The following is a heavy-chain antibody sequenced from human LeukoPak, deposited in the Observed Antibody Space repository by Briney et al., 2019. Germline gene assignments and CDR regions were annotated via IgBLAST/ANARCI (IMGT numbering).Heavy chain of an antibody. CDR3: ARDRGLDGGNSDY. J-gene: IGHJ4*02. V-gene: IGHV3-21*01. Sequence: GGSLRLSCAASGFTFSSYSMNWVRQAPGKGLEWVSSISNSSSYIYYADSVKGRFTISRDNAKNSLYLQMNSLRAEDTAVYYCARDRGLDGGNSDYWGQGTLVTVSS. CDR1: GFTFSSYS. D-gene: IGHD4-23*01. CDR2: ISNSSSYI.